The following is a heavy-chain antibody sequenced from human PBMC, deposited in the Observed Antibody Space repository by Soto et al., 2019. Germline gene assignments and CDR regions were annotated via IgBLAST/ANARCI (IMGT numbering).Heavy chain of an antibody. V-gene: IGHV4-59*01. CDR2: IYYSRTT. Sequence: SETLSLTCTVSRDSISSYYWSWIRQPPGKGLEWIGYIYYSRTTNYNPSLKSRVTMSVDTSRNQFSLKLSSVTAADTAVYYCARDPPDGDSYFDYWGQGTLVTVSS. D-gene: IGHD4-17*01. CDR1: RDSISSYY. J-gene: IGHJ4*02. CDR3: ARDPPDGDSYFDY.